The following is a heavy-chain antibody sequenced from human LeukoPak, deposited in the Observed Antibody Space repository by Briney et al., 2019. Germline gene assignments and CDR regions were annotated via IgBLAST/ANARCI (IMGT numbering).Heavy chain of an antibody. CDR2: IYTSGST. V-gene: IGHV4-61*02. J-gene: IGHJ4*02. Sequence: SETLSLTCTVSGGSISSGSYYWSWIRQPAGKGLEWIGRIYTSGSTNYNPSLKSRVTISVDTSKNQFSLKLSSVTAADTAVYYCARGIAVAGFDYWGQGTLVTVSS. CDR1: GGSISSGSYY. CDR3: ARGIAVAGFDY. D-gene: IGHD6-19*01.